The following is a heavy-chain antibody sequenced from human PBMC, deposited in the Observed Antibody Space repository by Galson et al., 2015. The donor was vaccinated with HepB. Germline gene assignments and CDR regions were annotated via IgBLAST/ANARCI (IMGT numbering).Heavy chain of an antibody. Sequence: SLRLSCAASGFTFSNFWMNWFRQAPGKGLGWVASIKGDGSEKYYVDSVKGQFTISRDNAENSLYLQMNSLRVEDTAVYYCARDAHRGGDFDYWGQGTLVSVSS. D-gene: IGHD3-16*01. CDR1: GFTFSNFW. J-gene: IGHJ4*02. CDR3: ARDAHRGGDFDY. CDR2: IKGDGSEK. V-gene: IGHV3-7*01.